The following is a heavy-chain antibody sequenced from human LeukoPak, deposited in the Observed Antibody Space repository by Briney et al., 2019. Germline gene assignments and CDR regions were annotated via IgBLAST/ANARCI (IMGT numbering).Heavy chain of an antibody. Sequence: GGSLRLSCAASGFTLSSNYMSWVRQATGKGLEWVSYISSSGSTIYYADSVKGRFTISRDNAKNSLYLQMNSLRAEDTAVYYCARTRIGSGWYFDYWGQGTLVTVSS. D-gene: IGHD6-19*01. J-gene: IGHJ4*02. CDR1: GFTLSSNY. V-gene: IGHV3-11*01. CDR3: ARTRIGSGWYFDY. CDR2: ISSSGSTI.